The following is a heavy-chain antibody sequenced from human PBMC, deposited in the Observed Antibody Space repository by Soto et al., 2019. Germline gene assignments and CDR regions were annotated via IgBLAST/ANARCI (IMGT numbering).Heavy chain of an antibody. CDR1: GGSFSGYY. CDR2: INHSGST. D-gene: IGHD6-13*01. Sequence: QVQLQQWGAGLLKPSETLSLTCAVYGGSFSGYYWSWIRQPPGKGLEWIGEINHSGSTNYNPSLKSRVTISVDTSKNQFSLKLSSVTAADTAVYYCARGGIAAEKYYFDYWGQGTLVTVSS. J-gene: IGHJ4*02. CDR3: ARGGIAAEKYYFDY. V-gene: IGHV4-34*01.